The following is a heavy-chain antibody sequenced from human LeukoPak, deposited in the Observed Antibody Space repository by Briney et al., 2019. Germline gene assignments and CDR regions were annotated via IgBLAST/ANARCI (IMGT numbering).Heavy chain of an antibody. D-gene: IGHD4-23*01. CDR2: INHSGST. Sequence: SETLSLTCAVYGGSFSGYYWSWIRQPPGKGLEWIGEINHSGSTNYNPSLKSRVTISVDTSKNQFSLKLSSVTAADTAVYYCARVPRAATVVTVGSDYWGQGTLVTVSS. CDR1: GGSFSGYY. V-gene: IGHV4-34*01. J-gene: IGHJ4*02. CDR3: ARVPRAATVVTVGSDY.